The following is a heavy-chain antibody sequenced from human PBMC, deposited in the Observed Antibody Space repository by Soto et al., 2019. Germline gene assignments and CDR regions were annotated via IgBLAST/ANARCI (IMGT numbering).Heavy chain of an antibody. D-gene: IGHD4-17*01. Sequence: GGSLRLSCAASGFTFDDYTMHWVRQAPGKGLEWVSLISWDGGSTYYADSVKGRFTISRDNSKNSLYLQMNSLRTEDTALYYCAKDMGPDYGDYEGGDNWFDPWGQGTLVTVSS. V-gene: IGHV3-43*01. CDR3: AKDMGPDYGDYEGGDNWFDP. J-gene: IGHJ5*02. CDR1: GFTFDDYT. CDR2: ISWDGGST.